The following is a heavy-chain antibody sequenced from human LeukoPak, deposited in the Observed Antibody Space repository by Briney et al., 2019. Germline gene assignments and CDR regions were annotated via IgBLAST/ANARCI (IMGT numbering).Heavy chain of an antibody. Sequence: EASVKVSCKASGYTFTSYGISWVRQAPGQGLEWMGWISAYNRNTNYAQKLQGRVTMTTDTSTSTAYMELRSLRSDDTAVYYCARENRNYYDSNGPVDWGQGTLVTVSS. J-gene: IGHJ4*02. CDR3: ARENRNYYDSNGPVD. V-gene: IGHV1-18*01. CDR2: ISAYNRNT. D-gene: IGHD3-22*01. CDR1: GYTFTSYG.